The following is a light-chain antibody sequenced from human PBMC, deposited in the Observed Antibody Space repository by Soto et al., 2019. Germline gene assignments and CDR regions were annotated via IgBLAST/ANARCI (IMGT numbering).Light chain of an antibody. CDR1: SSDVGRYNY. CDR2: DVS. J-gene: IGLJ3*02. V-gene: IGLV2-14*03. Sequence: QSALAQPASVSGSPGQSITISCTGTSSDVGRYNYVSWYQHNPGKAPKLMIYDVSNRPSGVSNRFSGSKSDNTASLTISGLQAEDEADYYCSSYTSTSTLVFGGGTKLTVL. CDR3: SSYTSTSTLV.